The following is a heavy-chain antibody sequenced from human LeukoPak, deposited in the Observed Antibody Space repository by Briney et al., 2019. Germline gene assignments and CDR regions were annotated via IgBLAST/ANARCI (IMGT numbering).Heavy chain of an antibody. CDR3: AGSWPVDY. J-gene: IGHJ4*02. CDR2: ISYDGSNK. Sequence: GGSLRLSCAASGFTFSSYAMHWVRQAPGKGLEWVAVISYDGSNKYYADSVKGRFTISRDNSKNTLYLQMNSLRAEDTAVYYCAGSWPVDYWGQGTLVTVSS. CDR1: GFTFSSYA. V-gene: IGHV3-30-3*01. D-gene: IGHD6-13*01.